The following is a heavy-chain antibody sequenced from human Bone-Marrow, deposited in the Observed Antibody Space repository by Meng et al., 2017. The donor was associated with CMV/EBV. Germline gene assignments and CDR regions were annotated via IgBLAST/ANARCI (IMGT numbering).Heavy chain of an antibody. CDR3: ARSITIFQIDY. D-gene: IGHD3-9*01. CDR1: DYSFTSYG. CDR2: INTYNGNT. Sequence: FCKTSDYSFTSYGISWVRQAPGQGPEWVGWINTYNGNTNYAQKFLGRVTMTKDTSTRTAYMELRSLTSDDTAVYYCARSITIFQIDYWGQGTLVTVSS. J-gene: IGHJ4*02. V-gene: IGHV1-18*01.